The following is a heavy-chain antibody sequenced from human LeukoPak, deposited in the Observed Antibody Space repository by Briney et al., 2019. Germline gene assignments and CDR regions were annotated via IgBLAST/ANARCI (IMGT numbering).Heavy chain of an antibody. Sequence: PGGSLRLSCAASGFTFSNYWMLWVRQAPAKGLVWVSRIRPDGSATSYAEPVKGRLTISRDHAKNTSDVQVNSLRAEDTALYYCARVPAAAPGQGIDYWGQGTLVTV. CDR2: IRPDGSAT. J-gene: IGHJ4*02. D-gene: IGHD6-13*01. CDR1: GFTFSNYW. V-gene: IGHV3-74*01. CDR3: ARVPAAAPGQGIDY.